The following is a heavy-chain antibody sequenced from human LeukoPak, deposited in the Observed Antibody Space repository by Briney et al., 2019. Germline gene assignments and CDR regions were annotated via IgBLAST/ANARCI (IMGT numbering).Heavy chain of an antibody. CDR3: AKRLYGSGGYYQFDY. V-gene: IGHV3-23*01. CDR1: GFTFSGYA. Sequence: PGGSLRLSRAASGFTFSGYAMTWVRQAPGKGQEWVSTVSAGGGSTYYADSVKGRFTISRDNPKNTLHLQMNSLRAEDTAVCYCAKRLYGSGGYYQFDYWGQGTLVTVSS. D-gene: IGHD3-10*01. CDR2: VSAGGGST. J-gene: IGHJ4*02.